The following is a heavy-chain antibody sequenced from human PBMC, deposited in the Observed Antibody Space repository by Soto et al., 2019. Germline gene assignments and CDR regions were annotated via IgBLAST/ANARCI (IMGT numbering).Heavy chain of an antibody. Sequence: GGSLRLSCEASGFNFRDFWMHWVRQPPGKGPEWVSNIPSDGRDVSYADSVRGRFTISRDDARNTLYLQMSDLRVEDTAIYYCTRDDSGLGIDYWGQGTQVTVSS. J-gene: IGHJ4*02. CDR2: IPSDGRDV. V-gene: IGHV3-74*01. CDR1: GFNFRDFW. D-gene: IGHD1-26*01. CDR3: TRDDSGLGIDY.